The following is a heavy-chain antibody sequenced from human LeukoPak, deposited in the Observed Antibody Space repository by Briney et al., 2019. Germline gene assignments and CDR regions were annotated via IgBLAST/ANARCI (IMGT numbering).Heavy chain of an antibody. CDR1: GLTFSSYS. Sequence: GGSLRLSCAASGLTFSSYSMNWVRQAPGKGLEWVSSISSSSSYIYYADSVKGRFTISRDNAKNSLYLQMNSLRAEDTAVYYCAGGRGSSGYYPPIDYWGQGTLVTVSS. J-gene: IGHJ4*02. D-gene: IGHD3-22*01. CDR3: AGGRGSSGYYPPIDY. V-gene: IGHV3-21*01. CDR2: ISSSSSYI.